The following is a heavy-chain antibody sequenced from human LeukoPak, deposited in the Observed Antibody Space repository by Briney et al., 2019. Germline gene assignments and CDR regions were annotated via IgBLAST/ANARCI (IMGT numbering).Heavy chain of an antibody. V-gene: IGHV3-23*01. Sequence: QPGGSLRLSCAASGFTFSSYAMSWVRQAPGKGLEWVSAISGSGGSTYYADSVKGRFTISRDNSKNTLYLQMNSLRAEDTAVYYCARDIAFYDSPSVNWFDPWGQGTLVTVSS. CDR3: ARDIAFYDSPSVNWFDP. CDR2: ISGSGGST. J-gene: IGHJ5*02. D-gene: IGHD3-22*01. CDR1: GFTFSSYA.